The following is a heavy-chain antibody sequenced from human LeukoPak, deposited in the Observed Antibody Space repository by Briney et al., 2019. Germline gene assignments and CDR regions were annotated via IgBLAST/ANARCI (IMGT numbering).Heavy chain of an antibody. CDR2: INPNSGGK. D-gene: IGHD3-3*01. CDR3: GGVAARARCWDYFMDV. J-gene: IGHJ6*03. Sequence: GASVQISSKASGYTFTGYYMHWVRQPPGQGLEWMGWINPNSGGKNYAQKFQDRVTMIRDTYISTAYMELSRMRSDDKAAVYCGGVAARARCWDYFMDVWGKGTTFTVSS. CDR1: GYTFTGYY. V-gene: IGHV1-2*02.